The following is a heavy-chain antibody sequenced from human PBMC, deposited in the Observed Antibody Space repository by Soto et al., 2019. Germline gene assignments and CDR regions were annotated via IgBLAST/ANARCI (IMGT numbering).Heavy chain of an antibody. CDR3: VRASLLGYSYGPV. D-gene: IGHD5-18*01. J-gene: IGHJ4*02. Sequence: SETLSLTCTVSGGSVSSGSYYWSWIRQPPGKGLEWIGYIYYSGSTNYNPSLKSRVTISVDTSKNQFSLKLSSVTAADTAVYYCVRASLLGYSYGPVWGQGTLVTVSS. CDR2: IYYSGST. CDR1: GGSVSSGSYY. V-gene: IGHV4-61*01.